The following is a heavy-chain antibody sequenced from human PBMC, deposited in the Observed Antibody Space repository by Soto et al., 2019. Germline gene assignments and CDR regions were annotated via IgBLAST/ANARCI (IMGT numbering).Heavy chain of an antibody. Sequence: LRLSCAASGFIFSNYAMSWVRQAPGKGLEWVSFISGSGSNTYYADSVKGRFTISRGNSKNTLYLQMNSLRAEDAAVYYCVREASSSGLHLDHWGRGTLVTVSS. D-gene: IGHD6-6*01. J-gene: IGHJ4*02. CDR3: VREASSSGLHLDH. CDR1: GFIFSNYA. V-gene: IGHV3-23*01. CDR2: ISGSGSNT.